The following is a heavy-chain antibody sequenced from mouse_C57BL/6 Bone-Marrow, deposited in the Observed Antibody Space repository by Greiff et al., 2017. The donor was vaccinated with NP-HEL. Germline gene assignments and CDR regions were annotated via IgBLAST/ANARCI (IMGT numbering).Heavy chain of an antibody. Sequence: QVQLQQPGAELVRPGTSAKLSCKASGYTFTSYWMHWVKQRPGQGLEWIGVIDPSDSYTNYNQKFKGKATLTVDTSSSTAYMQLSSLTSEDSAVYYCARDRLGDFDYWGQGTTLTVSS. CDR2: IDPSDSYT. CDR3: ARDRLGDFDY. CDR1: GYTFTSYW. D-gene: IGHD4-1*01. V-gene: IGHV1-59*01. J-gene: IGHJ2*01.